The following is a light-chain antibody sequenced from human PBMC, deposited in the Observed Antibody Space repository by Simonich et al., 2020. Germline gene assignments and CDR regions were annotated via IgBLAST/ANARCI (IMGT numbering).Light chain of an antibody. J-gene: IGKJ1*01. CDR1: QRVSSY. CDR3: QQYNNWPWT. V-gene: IGKV3-11*01. Sequence: EIVLTQSPATLSFSPGERATLSCRASQRVSSYLAWYQQKPGQAPRLLIYDASNRATGIPARFSGSGSGTDFTLTISSLEPEDFAVYYCQQYNNWPWTFGQGTKVEIK. CDR2: DAS.